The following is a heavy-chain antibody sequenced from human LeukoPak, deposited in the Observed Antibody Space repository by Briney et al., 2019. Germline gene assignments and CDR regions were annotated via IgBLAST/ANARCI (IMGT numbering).Heavy chain of an antibody. CDR1: GGSISSSSYY. Sequence: SETLSLTCTVSGGSISSSSYYWGWLRQPPGKGLEWIVSIYYSGSTYYNPSLKSRVTISVDTSKNQFSLKLSSVTAADTAVYYCARHDEQWLPLAFDIWGQGTMVTVSS. J-gene: IGHJ3*02. D-gene: IGHD6-19*01. V-gene: IGHV4-39*01. CDR3: ARHDEQWLPLAFDI. CDR2: IYYSGST.